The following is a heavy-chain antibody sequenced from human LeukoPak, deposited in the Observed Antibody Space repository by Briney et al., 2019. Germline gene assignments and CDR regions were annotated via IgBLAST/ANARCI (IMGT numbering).Heavy chain of an antibody. D-gene: IGHD7-27*01. Sequence: SQTLSLTCAISGDSVSSKTAAWNWIRQSPSRGLEWLGRTYYRSKWYDDYAVSVKSRITINPDTSKNQLSLQLKSVTPEDTAIYYCAKDQLGPGGLANWFDPWGQGTLVTVSS. CDR3: AKDQLGPGGLANWFDP. CDR2: TYYRSKWYD. V-gene: IGHV6-1*01. CDR1: GDSVSSKTAA. J-gene: IGHJ5*02.